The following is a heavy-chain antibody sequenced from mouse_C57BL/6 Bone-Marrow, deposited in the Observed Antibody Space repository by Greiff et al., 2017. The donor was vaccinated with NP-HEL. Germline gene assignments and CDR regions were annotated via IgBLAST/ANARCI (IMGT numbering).Heavy chain of an antibody. V-gene: IGHV8-8*01. Sequence: QVTLKVSGPGILQPSQTLSLTCSFSGFSLSTFGMGVGWIRQPSGKGLEWLAHIWWDDDKYYNPALKSRLTISKDTSKNQVFLKIATVDTADTATYYCARIGFDYDGRFAYWGQGTLVTVSA. CDR1: GFSLSTFGMG. CDR2: IWWDDDK. D-gene: IGHD2-4*01. J-gene: IGHJ3*01. CDR3: ARIGFDYDGRFAY.